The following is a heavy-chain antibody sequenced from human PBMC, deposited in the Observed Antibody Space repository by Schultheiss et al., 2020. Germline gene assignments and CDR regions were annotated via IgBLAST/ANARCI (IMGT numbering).Heavy chain of an antibody. V-gene: IGHV3-7*01. J-gene: IGHJ4*02. Sequence: GESLKIACAASGFTFSSYWMSWVRQAPGKGLEWVANIKQDGSEKYYVDSVKGRFTISRDNAKNSLYLQMNSLRAEDTAVYYCARRGVVTAYFDYWGQGTLVTVSS. CDR3: ARRGVVTAYFDY. CDR1: GFTFSSYW. CDR2: IKQDGSEK. D-gene: IGHD2-21*02.